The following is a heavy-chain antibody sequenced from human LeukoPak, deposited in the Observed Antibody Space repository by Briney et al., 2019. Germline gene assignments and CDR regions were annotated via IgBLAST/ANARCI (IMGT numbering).Heavy chain of an antibody. CDR2: IIPIFGTA. J-gene: IGHJ6*03. D-gene: IGHD1-26*01. CDR1: GGTFSSYA. CDR3: ARDRPLIVGAHYYYYYMDV. Sequence: GASVKVSCKASGGTFSSYAISWVRQAPGQGLEWMGGIIPIFGTANYAQKFQGRVTITTDESTSTAYMELSSLRSEDTAVYYCARDRPLIVGAHYYYYYMDVWGKGTTVTVSS. V-gene: IGHV1-69*05.